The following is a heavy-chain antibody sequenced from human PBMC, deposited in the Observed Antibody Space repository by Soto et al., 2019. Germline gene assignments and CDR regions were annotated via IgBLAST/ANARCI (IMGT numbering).Heavy chain of an antibody. D-gene: IGHD2-15*01. J-gene: IGHJ6*02. CDR3: ARAVGYCSGGSCSPSYYYGMDV. Sequence: ASVKVSCKASGYTFTGYYMHWVRQAPGQGLEWMGWINPNRGGTNYAQKFQGWVTMTRDTSISTAYMELSRLRSDDTAVYYCARAVGYCSGGSCSPSYYYGMDVWGQGTTVTVSS. CDR2: INPNRGGT. CDR1: GYTFTGYY. V-gene: IGHV1-2*04.